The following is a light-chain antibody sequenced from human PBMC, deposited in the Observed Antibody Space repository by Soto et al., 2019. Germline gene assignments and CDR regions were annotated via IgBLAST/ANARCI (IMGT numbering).Light chain of an antibody. V-gene: IGKV1-5*03. J-gene: IGKJ5*01. CDR3: QQYGDYSPIT. CDR2: QAS. CDR1: QSISNW. Sequence: DIQMTQSPSTLSASVGDSVTITCRDSQSISNWLAWYQQKPGKAAKLLINQASSLESGVPSRFSGSASGKEFTLTITSLQPDDFATYYCQQYGDYSPITFGQGTLLQMK.